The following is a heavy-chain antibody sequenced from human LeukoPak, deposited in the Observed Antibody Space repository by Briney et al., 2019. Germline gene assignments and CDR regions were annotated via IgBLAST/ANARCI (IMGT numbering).Heavy chain of an antibody. J-gene: IGHJ6*04. V-gene: IGHV4-34*01. CDR2: INHSGST. CDR1: GGSFRGYY. CDR3: ARAPILLRYFDWLSDV. Sequence: SETLSLTCAVYGGSFRGYYLRWIRQPPGKGLEWIGEINHSGSTNYNPSLKSRVTISVDTSKNQFSLKLSSVTAADTAVYYCARAPILLRYFDWLSDVWGKGTTVTVSS. D-gene: IGHD3-9*01.